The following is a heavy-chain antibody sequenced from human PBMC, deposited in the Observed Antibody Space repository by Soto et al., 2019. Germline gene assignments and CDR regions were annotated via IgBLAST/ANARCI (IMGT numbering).Heavy chain of an antibody. CDR3: AKNGLDNSPSAIDS. J-gene: IGHJ4*02. Sequence: GGSLRLSCAASGFTFRNNVLSWVRQAPGKGLDWVSGITGSGRDTYYADSVKGRFTISRDNSKNMVFLQTNSLRAEDTALYYCAKNGLDNSPSAIDSWGPGTLVTVSS. V-gene: IGHV3-23*01. CDR2: ITGSGRDT. D-gene: IGHD2-8*01. CDR1: GFTFRNNV.